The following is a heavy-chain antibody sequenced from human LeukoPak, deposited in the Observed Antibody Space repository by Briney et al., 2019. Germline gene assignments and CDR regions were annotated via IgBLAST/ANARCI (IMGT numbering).Heavy chain of an antibody. V-gene: IGHV3-33*01. Sequence: GGSLRLSCAASGFTFSSYGMHWVRHAPGKGLEWVAVIWYDGSNKYYADSVKGRFTISRDNSKNTLYLQMNSLRAEDTAVYYCARDCSGGSCYSFDYWGQGTLVTVSS. D-gene: IGHD2-15*01. CDR3: ARDCSGGSCYSFDY. J-gene: IGHJ4*02. CDR2: IWYDGSNK. CDR1: GFTFSSYG.